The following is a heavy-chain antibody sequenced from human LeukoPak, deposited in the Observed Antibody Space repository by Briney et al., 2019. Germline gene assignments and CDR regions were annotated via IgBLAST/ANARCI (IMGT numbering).Heavy chain of an antibody. CDR1: GYTFNSYY. J-gene: IGHJ3*02. Sequence: ASVKVSCKASGYTFNSYYMHWVRQAPGQGLEWMGIINPSGGSTNYAQKFQGRVTITADKSTSTAYMELSSLRSEDTAVYYCARPSSGGSSATRSAFDIWGQGTMVTVSS. V-gene: IGHV1-46*02. CDR3: ARPSSGGSSATRSAFDI. CDR2: INPSGGST. D-gene: IGHD2-15*01.